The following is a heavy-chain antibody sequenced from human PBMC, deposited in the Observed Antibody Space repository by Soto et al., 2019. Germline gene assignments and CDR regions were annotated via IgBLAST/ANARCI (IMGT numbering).Heavy chain of an antibody. CDR1: VGSISSYY. J-gene: IGHJ4*02. V-gene: IGHV4-59*08. Sequence: PSETLSLTCTVSVGSISSYYWSWIRQPPGKGLEWIGYIYYSGSTNYNPSLKSRVTISVDTSKNQFSLKLSSVTAADTAVYYCARQSRAVLGEYYFDYWGQGTLVTVSS. CDR2: IYYSGST. D-gene: IGHD3-16*01. CDR3: ARQSRAVLGEYYFDY.